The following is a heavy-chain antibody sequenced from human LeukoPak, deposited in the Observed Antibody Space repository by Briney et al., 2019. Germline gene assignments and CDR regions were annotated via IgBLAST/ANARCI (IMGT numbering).Heavy chain of an antibody. CDR2: INPSGGST. D-gene: IGHD3-3*01. Sequence: ASVKVSCKASGYTFTSYYMHWVRQAPGQGLEWMGIINPSGGSTSYAQKFQGRVTITADKSTSTAYMELSSLRSEDTAVYYCARDARYDFWSGYHTRAFDIWGQGTMVTVSS. CDR3: ARDARYDFWSGYHTRAFDI. CDR1: GYTFTSYY. V-gene: IGHV1-46*01. J-gene: IGHJ3*02.